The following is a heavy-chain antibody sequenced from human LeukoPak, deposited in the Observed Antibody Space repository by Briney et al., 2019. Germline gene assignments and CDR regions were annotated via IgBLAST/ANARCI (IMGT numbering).Heavy chain of an antibody. CDR1: GGSISSSSSY. V-gene: IGHV4-39*07. J-gene: IGHJ4*02. Sequence: PSETLSLTRTVSGGSISSSSSYWGWFRQPPGKGLEWIGTIYYSGSTYYNPSLKSRVTISVDTSKNQFSLKLSSVTAADTAVYYCAREGILTGYYDYWGQGTLVTVSS. CDR3: AREGILTGYYDY. CDR2: IYYSGST. D-gene: IGHD3-9*01.